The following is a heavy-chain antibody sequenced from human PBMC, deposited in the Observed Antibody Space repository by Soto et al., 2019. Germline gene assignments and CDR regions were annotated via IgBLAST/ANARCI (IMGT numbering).Heavy chain of an antibody. D-gene: IGHD3-16*01. J-gene: IGHJ6*02. V-gene: IGHV4-39*01. CDR1: GGSISSSSYY. CDR3: ARQPTQIDLLWDYYYGMDV. CDR2: IYYSGST. Sequence: SETLSLTCTVSGGSISSSSYYWGWNSKPPGKGLEWIGSIYYSGSTYYNPSLKSRVTISVDTSKNQFSLKLSSVTAADTAVYYCARQPTQIDLLWDYYYGMDVWGQGTTVTVSS.